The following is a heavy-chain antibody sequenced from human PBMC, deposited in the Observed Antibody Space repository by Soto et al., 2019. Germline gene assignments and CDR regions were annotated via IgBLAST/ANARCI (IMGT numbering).Heavy chain of an antibody. CDR3: SCLRLRVGPASCVHY. CDR1: GGSISSYY. V-gene: IGHV4-59*01. J-gene: IGHJ4*02. D-gene: IGHD2-21*02. CDR2: IYYSGTT. Sequence: TWTVSGGSISSYYWTWSRQPPGKGLEWIGYIYYSGTTNYNPSLKSRVTISVDTSNNQFSLKLSSVTAADTAVYYSSCLRLRVGPASCVHYWGQGPLLPVS.